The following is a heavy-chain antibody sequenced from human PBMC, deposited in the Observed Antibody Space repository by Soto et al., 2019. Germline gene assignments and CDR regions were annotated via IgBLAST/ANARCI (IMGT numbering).Heavy chain of an antibody. Sequence: SETLSLTCAVSGGSISSGGYSWSWIRQPPGKGLEWIGYIYHGGSTYYNPSLKSRVTISVDRSKNQFSLKLSSVTAADTAVYYCARSADYGDYGWFDPWGQGTLVTVSS. J-gene: IGHJ5*02. D-gene: IGHD4-17*01. V-gene: IGHV4-30-2*01. CDR3: ARSADYGDYGWFDP. CDR2: IYHGGST. CDR1: GGSISSGGYS.